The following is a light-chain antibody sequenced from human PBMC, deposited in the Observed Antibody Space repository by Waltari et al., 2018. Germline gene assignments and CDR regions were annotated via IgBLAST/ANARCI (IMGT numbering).Light chain of an antibody. Sequence: EVVLTQSPATLSLPPGERATLSCRASQRVSIYLVWYRQKPGQPPRLLINDATKRATGIPARFSGSGSGTDFTLTISSLEPEDFAVYYCQQRSKWPWTFGQGTKVEF. J-gene: IGKJ1*01. CDR1: QRVSIY. V-gene: IGKV3-11*01. CDR2: DAT. CDR3: QQRSKWPWT.